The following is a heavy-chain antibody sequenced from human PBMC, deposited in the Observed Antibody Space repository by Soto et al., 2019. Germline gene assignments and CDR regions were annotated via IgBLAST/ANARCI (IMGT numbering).Heavy chain of an antibody. Sequence: QVQLVESGGGVVQLGRSLRLSCAASGFSFSTNAMNWVRQAPGKGLEWVAVISYDGSNKYYADSVKGRFTISRDNSKNTLYLQMNSLRAEDTAVYYCVRGGDSSGYYYRQYFQHWGQGTLVTVSS. CDR2: ISYDGSNK. CDR1: GFSFSTNA. D-gene: IGHD3-22*01. V-gene: IGHV3-30-3*01. J-gene: IGHJ1*01. CDR3: VRGGDSSGYYYRQYFQH.